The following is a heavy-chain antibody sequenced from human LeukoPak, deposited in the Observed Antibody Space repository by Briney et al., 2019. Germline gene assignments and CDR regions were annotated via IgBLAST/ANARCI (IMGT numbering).Heavy chain of an antibody. J-gene: IGHJ4*02. D-gene: IGHD5-12*01. CDR1: GGSISSYY. CDR2: IYTSGST. V-gene: IGHV4-4*07. Sequence: SETLSLTCSVSGGSISSYYWSWIRQPAGKGLEWIGRIYTSGSTNYNPSLKSRVTMSIDMSKNQFSLKLSSVTAADTAVYYCARVGGDGYHLDGRDYWGQGTLVTVSS. CDR3: ARVGGDGYHLDGRDY.